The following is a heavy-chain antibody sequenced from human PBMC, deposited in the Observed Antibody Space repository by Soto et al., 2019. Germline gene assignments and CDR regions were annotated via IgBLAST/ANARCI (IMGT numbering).Heavy chain of an antibody. CDR3: AAVNCSSGSCFDF. CDR2: IVPTFGNA. J-gene: IGHJ4*02. D-gene: IGHD2-21*01. V-gene: IGHV1-69*18. Sequence: QVHLVQSGAEVKKPGSSVKVSCKASGSTFSSYGFSWVRQAPGQGLEFMGRIVPTFGNANYAQRFQGRITLAADESRATVVMELSSLTNEDTAIYYCAAVNCSSGSCFDFWRQGTQVTVSS. CDR1: GSTFSSYG.